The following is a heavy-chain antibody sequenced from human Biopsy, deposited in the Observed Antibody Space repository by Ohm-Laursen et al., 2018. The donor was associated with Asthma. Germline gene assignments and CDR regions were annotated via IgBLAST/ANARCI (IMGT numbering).Heavy chain of an antibody. V-gene: IGHV4-31*03. J-gene: IGHJ5*01. CDR2: IYHSGTT. Sequence: TLSLTCTVSGGSLTSAYWSWVRQYPEKGLEWIGYIYHSGTTFYNPSLKSRVSMSVDTSKNQVSLKLSSVTAADTAVYYCARDLSGYCTSSACYGFDSWGQGTLVTVSS. D-gene: IGHD2-8*01. CDR1: GGSLTSAY. CDR3: ARDLSGYCTSSACYGFDS.